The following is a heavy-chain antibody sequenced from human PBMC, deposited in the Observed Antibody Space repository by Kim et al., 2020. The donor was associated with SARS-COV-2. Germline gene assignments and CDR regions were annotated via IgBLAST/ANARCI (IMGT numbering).Heavy chain of an antibody. D-gene: IGHD3-10*01. J-gene: IGHJ6*02. CDR3: ASVGGSGGRIMDV. V-gene: IGHV4-34*01. Sequence: SETLSLTCAVYGGSFSGYYWSWIRQPPGKGLEWIGEINHSGSTNYNPSLKSRVTISVDTSKNQFSLKLSSVTAADTAVYYCASVGGSGGRIMDVWGQGTT. CDR2: INHSGST. CDR1: GGSFSGYY.